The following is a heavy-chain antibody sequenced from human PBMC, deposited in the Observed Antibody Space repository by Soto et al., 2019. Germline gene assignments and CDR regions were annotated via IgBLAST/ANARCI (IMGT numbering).Heavy chain of an antibody. CDR3: ERGSYGDY. J-gene: IGHJ4*02. CDR2: ISAHNDNT. V-gene: IGHV1-18*01. D-gene: IGHD1-26*01. Sequence: QVHLVQSGAEVKKPGASVKVSCQGSGYAFTTYGITWVRQAPGQGLEWMGWISAHNDNTNYAQKLQGRVTVTRDTSTSTAYMELRSLRYDDTAVYYCERGSYGDYWGQGALVTVSS. CDR1: GYAFTTYG.